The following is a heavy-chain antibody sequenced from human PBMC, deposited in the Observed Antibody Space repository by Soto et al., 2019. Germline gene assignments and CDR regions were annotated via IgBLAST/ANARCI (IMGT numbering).Heavy chain of an antibody. J-gene: IGHJ5*02. CDR1: GYTFSKFA. CDR3: TRDPLYCDATAACSASNNWFVP. Sequence: ASVKVSCKAIGYTFSKFAVHWMRQSPGQSLEWMGWINPGNGDTQYSRNFQGRVTMTRDTSANTAYMELSSLRSEDTAVYYCTRDPLYCDATAACSASNNWFVPWGQGTLVTVPS. V-gene: IGHV1-3*01. D-gene: IGHD2-21*01. CDR2: INPGNGDT.